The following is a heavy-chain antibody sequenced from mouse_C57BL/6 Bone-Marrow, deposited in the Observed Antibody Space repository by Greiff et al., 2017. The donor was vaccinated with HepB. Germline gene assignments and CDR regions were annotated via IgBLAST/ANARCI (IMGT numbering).Heavy chain of an antibody. CDR1: GYTFTSYW. V-gene: IGHV1-55*01. CDR2: IYPGSGST. J-gene: IGHJ2*01. Sequence: QVQLKQPGAELVKPGASVKMSCKASGYTFTSYWITWVKQRPGQGLEWIGDIYPGSGSTNYNEKFKSKATLTVDTSSSTAYMQLSSLTSEDSAVYYCAREATVVPVGYWYQGTTLTVSS. CDR3: AREATVVPVGY. D-gene: IGHD1-1*01.